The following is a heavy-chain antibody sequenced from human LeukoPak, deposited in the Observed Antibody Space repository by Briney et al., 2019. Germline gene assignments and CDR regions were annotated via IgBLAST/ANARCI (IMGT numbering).Heavy chain of an antibody. CDR1: GYSFTNYY. J-gene: IGHJ3*01. V-gene: IGHV1-46*01. CDR3: ARGHSSGWLGEAFDL. D-gene: IGHD6-19*01. CDR2: INPSGGST. Sequence: ASVKVSCTASGYSFTNYYIHWVRQAPGQGLEWMGIINPSGGSTNYAQKFKGRVTLTRDTSTSTVYMELSSLRSEDSAVYHCARGHSSGWLGEAFDLWGPGTMVTVSS.